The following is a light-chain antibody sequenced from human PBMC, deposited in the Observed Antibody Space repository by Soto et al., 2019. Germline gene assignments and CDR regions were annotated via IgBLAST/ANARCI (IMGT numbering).Light chain of an antibody. J-gene: IGKJ2*01. CDR1: QSFVHSDGNTY. CDR2: RVS. Sequence: DVVRTQSPLSLPVTLGQPASISCRSSQSFVHSDGNTYLHWFQQRPGQSPRRLIYRVSTRDSGVPDRFSGGVSGTDFTLKISRVEAEDVGVYYCMEGTYCPKTFGQGTKLEIK. V-gene: IGKV2-30*02. CDR3: MEGTYCPKT.